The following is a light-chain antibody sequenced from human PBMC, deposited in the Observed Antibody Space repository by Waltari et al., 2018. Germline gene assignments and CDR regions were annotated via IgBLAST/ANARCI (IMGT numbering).Light chain of an antibody. J-gene: IGLJ2*01. CDR3: SSYIGSSTLEL. CDR1: SRYVGGYKY. CDR2: GVS. V-gene: IGLV2-14*03. Sequence: QSALTQPASVSGSPGQSITISCTGTSRYVGGYKYVSWYQQHPGKAPKLIIFGVSDRPSGVSNRFSGSKSGNTASLTISGLQAEDEADYYCSSYIGSSTLELFGGGTSLTVL.